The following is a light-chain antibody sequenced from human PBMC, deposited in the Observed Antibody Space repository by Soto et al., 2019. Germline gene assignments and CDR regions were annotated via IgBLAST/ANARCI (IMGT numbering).Light chain of an antibody. CDR3: QQSYSIPWT. J-gene: IGKJ1*01. Sequence: DIQMTQSPSALSASVGDRVTITSRASQSISTSLAWYQQRPGKAPKLLIYDASSLQSGIPSRSSGSGSGTDFTLTISSLQPEDFATYYCQQSYSIPWTFGQGTKVDIK. CDR2: DAS. V-gene: IGKV1-39*01. CDR1: QSISTS.